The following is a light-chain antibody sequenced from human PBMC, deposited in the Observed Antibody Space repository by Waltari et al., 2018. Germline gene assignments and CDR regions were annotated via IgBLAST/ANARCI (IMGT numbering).Light chain of an antibody. CDR2: ENT. Sequence: QSVLTQPPSVSAAPGQRVTISCSGGSSNIGNNYVSWYRQFPGTAPKLLIYENTGRPSGIPGRFSGSKCGTSATLDSTGLQAGDEADYYCGTWDSSLSGAVFGGGTHLTVL. J-gene: IGLJ7*01. CDR3: GTWDSSLSGAV. V-gene: IGLV1-51*02. CDR1: SSNIGNNY.